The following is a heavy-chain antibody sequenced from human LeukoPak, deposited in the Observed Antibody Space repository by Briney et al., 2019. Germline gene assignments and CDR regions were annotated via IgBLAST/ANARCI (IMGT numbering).Heavy chain of an antibody. CDR3: ARDLCSSTSCFDY. CDR1: GFIFSSYG. Sequence: GGSLRLSCVTSGFIFSSYGIHWVRQAPGKGLEWVTWHFASNKYYAESVRGRFTMSRDNSKSTLYLQMDSLRVEDTAVYYCARDLCSSTSCFDYWGQGTLVTVSS. V-gene: IGHV3-33*01. D-gene: IGHD2-2*01. J-gene: IGHJ4*02. CDR2: HFASNK.